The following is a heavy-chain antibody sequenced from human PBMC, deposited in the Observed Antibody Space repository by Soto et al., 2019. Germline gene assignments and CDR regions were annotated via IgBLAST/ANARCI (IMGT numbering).Heavy chain of an antibody. J-gene: IGHJ4*02. CDR1: GGTFSSYA. CDR3: AVGGGDYCSGGSCYLPDY. V-gene: IGHV1-69*01. D-gene: IGHD2-15*01. Sequence: QVQLVQSGAEVKKPGSSVKVSCKASGGTFSSYAISWVRQAXGQGLEWMGGIIPIFGTANYAQKFQGRVTITADESTSTAYMELSSLRSEDTAVYYCAVGGGDYCSGGSCYLPDYWGQGTLVTVSS. CDR2: IIPIFGTA.